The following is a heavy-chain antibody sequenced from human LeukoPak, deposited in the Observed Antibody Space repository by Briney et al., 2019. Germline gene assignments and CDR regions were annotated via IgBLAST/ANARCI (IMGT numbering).Heavy chain of an antibody. CDR1: GGSISSGSYY. V-gene: IGHV4-61*02. CDR3: ARDRAGYCSSTSCYTGGFDY. J-gene: IGHJ4*02. D-gene: IGHD2-2*02. Sequence: SQTLSLTCTVSGGSISSGSYYWSWIRQPAGKGLEWIGRIYTSGSTNCNPSLKSRVTISVDTSKNQFSLKLSSVTAADTAVYYCARDRAGYCSSTSCYTGGFDYWGQGTLVTVSS. CDR2: IYTSGST.